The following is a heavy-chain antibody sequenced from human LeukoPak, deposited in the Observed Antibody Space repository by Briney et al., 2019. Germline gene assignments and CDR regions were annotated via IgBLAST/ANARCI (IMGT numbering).Heavy chain of an antibody. CDR1: GFTFSSYA. V-gene: IGHV3-23*01. D-gene: IGHD2-2*01. J-gene: IGHJ5*02. CDR3: AKGDCSSTSCYNWFDP. Sequence: GGSLRLSCAASGFTFSSYAMSWVRQAPGKGLEWVSAISGSGGSTYYADSVKGRFTISRDNSKNTLYLQMNSLRAEDTAVYYCAKGDCSSTSCYNWFDPWGQGTLVTVSS. CDR2: ISGSGGST.